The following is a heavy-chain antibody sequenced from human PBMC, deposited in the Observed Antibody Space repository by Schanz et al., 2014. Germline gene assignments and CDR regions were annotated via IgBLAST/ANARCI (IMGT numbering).Heavy chain of an antibody. J-gene: IGHJ4*02. CDR2: MHHSEGR. CDR3: VRNGDCRGGIRCDKGYFDS. D-gene: IGHD2-15*01. Sequence: QVQLQESGPGLVKPSGTLSLTCTVSGASISSVYWWSWVRQSPGTGLEWIGEMHHSEGRNYNPSLKSRVTTFFDESKTHFFGGLISVTAADTAVYYCVRNGDCRGGIRCDKGYFDSWGQGILVTVSS. CDR1: GASISSVYW. V-gene: IGHV4-4*02.